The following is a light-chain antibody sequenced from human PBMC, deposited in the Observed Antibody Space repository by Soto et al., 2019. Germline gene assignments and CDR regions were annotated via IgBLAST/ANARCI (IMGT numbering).Light chain of an antibody. CDR1: SGHSSYA. V-gene: IGLV4-69*01. CDR2: LKSDGSH. CDR3: QTWGTASVV. Sequence: QLVLTQSPSASASLGASVKLTCTLSSGHSSYAIAWHQQQPEKGPRYLMNLKSDGSHSKGDWIPDRFSGSSSGAERYLTISSLQSEDEADYYCQTWGTASVVFGGGTKVSVL. J-gene: IGLJ2*01.